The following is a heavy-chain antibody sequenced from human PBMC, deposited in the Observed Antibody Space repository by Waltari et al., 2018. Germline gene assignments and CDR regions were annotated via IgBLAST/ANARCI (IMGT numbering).Heavy chain of an antibody. J-gene: IGHJ3*02. Sequence: EVQLLESGGGLVQPGGSLRLSCAASGFTFSSYALRWVRQAPGKGLEWVSVIYSGGSTYYADSVKGRFTISRDNSKNTLYLQMNSLRAEDTAVYYCAKLEVGAWRNAFDIWGQGTMVTVSS. CDR3: AKLEVGAWRNAFDI. CDR1: GFTFSSYA. V-gene: IGHV3-23*03. CDR2: IYSGGST. D-gene: IGHD1-26*01.